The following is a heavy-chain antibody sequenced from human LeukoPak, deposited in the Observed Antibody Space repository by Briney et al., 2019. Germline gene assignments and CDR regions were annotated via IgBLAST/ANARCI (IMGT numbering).Heavy chain of an antibody. J-gene: IGHJ4*02. Sequence: GGSLRLSCAASGFTFSSYGMHWVRQAPGKGLEWVAFIRYDGSNKYYADSVKGRFTISRVNSKNTLYLQMNSLRAEDTAVYYCAKDSGSNYVLRPDYWGQGTLVTVSS. CDR2: IRYDGSNK. CDR3: AKDSGSNYVLRPDY. D-gene: IGHD4-11*01. V-gene: IGHV3-30*02. CDR1: GFTFSSYG.